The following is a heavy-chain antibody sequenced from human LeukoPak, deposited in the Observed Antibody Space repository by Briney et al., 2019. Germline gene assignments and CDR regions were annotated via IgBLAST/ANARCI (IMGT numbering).Heavy chain of an antibody. V-gene: IGHV4-59*08. CDR1: GGSISSYY. CDR2: IYYSGST. Sequence: SETLSLTCTVSGGSISSYYWSWIRQPPGKGLEWIGYIYYSGSTNYNPSLKSRVTISVDTSKNQFSLKLSSVTAADTAVYYCASGIAAGGVFDIWGQGTMVTVSS. CDR3: ASGIAAGGVFDI. D-gene: IGHD6-13*01. J-gene: IGHJ3*02.